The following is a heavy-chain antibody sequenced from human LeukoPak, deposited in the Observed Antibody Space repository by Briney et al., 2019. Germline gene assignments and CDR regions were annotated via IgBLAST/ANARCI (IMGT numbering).Heavy chain of an antibody. D-gene: IGHD1-20*01. CDR1: GGTFSSYA. CDR2: IIPIFGTA. CDR3: ATGPRYNWNPRRWAFDI. V-gene: IGHV1-69*06. Sequence: SVKVSCKASGGTFSSYAISWVRQAPGQGLEWMGGIIPIFGTANYAQKFQGRVTMTEDTSTDTAYMELSSLRSEDTAVYYCATGPRYNWNPRRWAFDIWGQGTMVTVSS. J-gene: IGHJ3*02.